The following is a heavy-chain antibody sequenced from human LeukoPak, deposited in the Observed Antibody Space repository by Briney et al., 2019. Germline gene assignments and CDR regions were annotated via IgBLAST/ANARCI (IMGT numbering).Heavy chain of an antibody. CDR1: GFTFSSYA. V-gene: IGHV3-30*04. CDR2: ISYDGSNK. J-gene: IGHJ4*02. CDR3: ARVGYSYGYSTTYYYFDY. D-gene: IGHD5-18*01. Sequence: PGGSLRLSCAASGFTFSSYAMHWVRQAPGKGLEWVAVISYDGSNKYYADSVKGRFTISRDNSKNTLYLQMNSLRPEDTAVYYCARVGYSYGYSTTYYYFDYWGQGTLVTVSS.